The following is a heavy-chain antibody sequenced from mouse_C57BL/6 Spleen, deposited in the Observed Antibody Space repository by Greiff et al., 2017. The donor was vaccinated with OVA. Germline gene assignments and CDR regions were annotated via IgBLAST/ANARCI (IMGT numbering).Heavy chain of an antibody. J-gene: IGHJ3*01. V-gene: IGHV7-1*01. CDR1: GFTFSDFY. Sequence: EVMLVESGGGLVQPGRSLRLSCATSGFTFSDFYMEWVRHPPGKGLEWIAASRNKANDYTTEYTASVKGRFIVSSDTTQSILHLQMNALRAEDTAYYYSARDGEYYGRWFAHWGKGTLVTVSA. CDR2: SRNKANDYTT. CDR3: ARDGEYYGRWFAH. D-gene: IGHD1-1*01.